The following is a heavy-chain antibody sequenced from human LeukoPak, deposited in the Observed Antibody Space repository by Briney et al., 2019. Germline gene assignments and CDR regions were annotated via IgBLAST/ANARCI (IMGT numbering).Heavy chain of an antibody. CDR3: ARHPTRGYSYGYVWFDP. CDR2: IYYSGST. D-gene: IGHD5-18*01. J-gene: IGHJ5*02. Sequence: SETLSLTCTVSGGSISSSSYYWGWIRQPPGKGLEWIGSIYYSGSTYYNPSLKSRVTISVDTSKNQFPLKLSSVTAADTAVYYCARHPTRGYSYGYVWFDPWGQGTLVTVSS. CDR1: GGSISSSSYY. V-gene: IGHV4-39*01.